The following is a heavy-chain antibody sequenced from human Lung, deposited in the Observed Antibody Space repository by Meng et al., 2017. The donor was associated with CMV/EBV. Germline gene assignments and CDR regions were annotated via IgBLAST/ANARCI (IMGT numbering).Heavy chain of an antibody. CDR3: AKAYCGNDCYYLGP. CDR2: INPSRDNT. CDR1: GYTFISYYTSYY. Sequence: ASVXVSXKASGYTFISYYTSYYIHWVRQAPGQGLEWMGMINPSRDNTNYAQKCQGRVTMTRDTSTSTVYMELSSLRSADTAIYYCAKAYCGNDCYYLGPWGQGTXVTVSS. V-gene: IGHV1-46*01. D-gene: IGHD2-21*01. J-gene: IGHJ5*02.